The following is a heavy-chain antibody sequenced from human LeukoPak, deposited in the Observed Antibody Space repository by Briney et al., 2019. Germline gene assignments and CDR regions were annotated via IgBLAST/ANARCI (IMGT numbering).Heavy chain of an antibody. CDR3: ARHMGWGHYYFDY. D-gene: IGHD7-27*01. CDR2: IHYSGST. CDR1: GGSISSSSYY. Sequence: SETLSLTCTVSGGSISSSSYYWGWLRQPPGKGLEWLGSIHYSGSTYKNPSLKSRATISVDTSKNQFSLKLSSVTAADTAVYYCARHMGWGHYYFDYWGEGTLVTVSS. V-gene: IGHV4-39*01. J-gene: IGHJ4*02.